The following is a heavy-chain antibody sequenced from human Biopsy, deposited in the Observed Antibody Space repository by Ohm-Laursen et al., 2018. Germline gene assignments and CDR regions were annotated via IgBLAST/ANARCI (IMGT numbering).Heavy chain of an antibody. J-gene: IGHJ4*02. CDR3: ARGMRSSGWPYFDS. CDR2: IYDRGSTA. V-gene: IGHV4-61*01. CDR1: GDSVSSGSFY. Sequence: GTLSLTCTVSGDSVSSGSFYWTWIRQPPGQGLEYIGYIYDRGSTANYNPSLESRVTMSVVMPKNQFSLKLSSVTAADTAIYYCARGMRSSGWPYFDSWGQGTLVTVSS. D-gene: IGHD6-19*01.